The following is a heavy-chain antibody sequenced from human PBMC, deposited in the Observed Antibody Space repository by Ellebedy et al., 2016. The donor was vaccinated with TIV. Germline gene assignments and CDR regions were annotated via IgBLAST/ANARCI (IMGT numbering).Heavy chain of an antibody. CDR2: ISASGYT. J-gene: IGHJ4*02. CDR1: GDSINSGSFY. V-gene: IGHV4-61*02. Sequence: SETLSLXCTVSGDSINSGSFYWSWIRQPAGKGLEWIGRISASGYTDYNTSLKSRVIMSVDTSKNHFSLELSSVTAADTAVYYCASLTIPGGSDFWGQGTLVTVSS. CDR3: ASLTIPGGSDF. D-gene: IGHD3-3*01.